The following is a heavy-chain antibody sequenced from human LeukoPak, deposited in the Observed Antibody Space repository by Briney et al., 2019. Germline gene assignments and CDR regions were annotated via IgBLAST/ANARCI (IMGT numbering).Heavy chain of an antibody. V-gene: IGHV4-38-2*02. CDR3: ARDRGAAAGTLDY. J-gene: IGHJ4*02. Sequence: SETLSLTCTVSGYSISSGYYWGWIRQPPGMGLEWIGSVYHSVSTDYNPSLKSRVTISLDTSKYQFSLKLRSVTATDTAVYYCARDRGAAAGTLDYWGQGTLVTVSS. CDR2: VYHSVST. CDR1: GYSISSGYY. D-gene: IGHD6-13*01.